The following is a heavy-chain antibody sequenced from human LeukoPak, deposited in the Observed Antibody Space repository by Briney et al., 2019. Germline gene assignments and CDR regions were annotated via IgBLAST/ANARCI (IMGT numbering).Heavy chain of an antibody. CDR2: ISYDGSNK. Sequence: GGSLRLSCAASGFTFSSYGMHWVRQAPGKGLEWVAVISYDGSNKYYADSVKGRFTISRDNSKNTLYLQMNSLRAEDTAVYYCAKESALTGYYSGKYFDLWGRGTLVTVFS. J-gene: IGHJ2*01. CDR1: GFTFSSYG. CDR3: AKESALTGYYSGKYFDL. V-gene: IGHV3-30*18. D-gene: IGHD3-9*01.